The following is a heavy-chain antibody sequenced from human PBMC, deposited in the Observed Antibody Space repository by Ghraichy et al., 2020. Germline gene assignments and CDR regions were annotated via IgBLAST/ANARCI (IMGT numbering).Heavy chain of an antibody. V-gene: IGHV3-23*01. Sequence: GGSLRLSCAASGFTFSNYDMTWVRQAPGKGLEWVSTIRTGGGSTHYADSVKGRFTISRDNSKNTLYLQMSSLRTEDPALDYCAQRGGSGSYFGAFDFWGRGTMVTVSS. D-gene: IGHD3-10*01. J-gene: IGHJ3*01. CDR2: IRTGGGST. CDR3: AQRGGSGSYFGAFDF. CDR1: GFTFSNYD.